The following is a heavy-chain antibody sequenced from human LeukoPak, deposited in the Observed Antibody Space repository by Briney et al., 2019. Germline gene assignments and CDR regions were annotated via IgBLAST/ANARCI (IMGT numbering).Heavy chain of an antibody. Sequence: GASVKVSCKSSGYTFTSYDINWVRQPTGQGLEWMGWIIPSRGIANYAQKFQGRVTITADKSTSTAYMELSSLRSDDTAVYYCARDFPGAGSGIYYYYYGMDVWGQGTTVTVSS. CDR1: GYTFTSYD. CDR3: ARDFPGAGSGIYYYYYGMDV. CDR2: IIPSRGIA. V-gene: IGHV1-69*10. D-gene: IGHD3-10*01. J-gene: IGHJ6*02.